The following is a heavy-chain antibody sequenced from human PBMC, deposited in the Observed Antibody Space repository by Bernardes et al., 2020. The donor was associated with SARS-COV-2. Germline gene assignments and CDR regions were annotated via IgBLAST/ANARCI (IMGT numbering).Heavy chain of an antibody. CDR2: ISGNGYTT. V-gene: IGHV3-43*02. Sequence: GYLSHSSAASGFTFDDYAMNWVRPAPGKGLEWVSVISGNGYTTYYTDSLKGRFTISRDNSKNSLYLQMNSLRTEDTALYYCAKDIAPSLVGTTGNNAFDIWGQGTMVTVFS. CDR1: GFTFDDYA. CDR3: AKDIAPSLVGTTGNNAFDI. D-gene: IGHD1-26*01. J-gene: IGHJ3*02.